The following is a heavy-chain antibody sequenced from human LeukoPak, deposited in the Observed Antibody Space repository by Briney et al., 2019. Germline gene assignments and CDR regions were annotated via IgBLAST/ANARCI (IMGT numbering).Heavy chain of an antibody. CDR1: GGSINNHY. J-gene: IGHJ4*02. CDR3: ARHNRTTDISSYCEDY. Sequence: SETLSLTCTVSGGSINNHYWSWIRLPPGKGLEWIGDISYSGIIHYSPSLESRGAMSIDTSKNEFSLSLPSVAAADTAVYYCARHNRTTDISSYCEDYWGQGTLVTVSP. CDR2: ISYSGII. V-gene: IGHV4-59*08. D-gene: IGHD3-22*01.